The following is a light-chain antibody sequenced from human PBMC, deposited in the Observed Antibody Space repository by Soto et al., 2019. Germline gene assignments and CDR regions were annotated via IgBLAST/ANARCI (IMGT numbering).Light chain of an antibody. CDR2: KIS. CDR3: MQATQYPPYT. Sequence: DIVMTQTPLSSPVTLGQPASISCRSSQSLLHSDGNTYLSWLQQRPGQPPRLLIYKISNRLSGVPDRFSGSGAGTDLTLKIRRVEADDVGVYYCMQATQYPPYTFGQGTKLEI. CDR1: QSLLHSDGNTY. J-gene: IGKJ2*01. V-gene: IGKV2-24*01.